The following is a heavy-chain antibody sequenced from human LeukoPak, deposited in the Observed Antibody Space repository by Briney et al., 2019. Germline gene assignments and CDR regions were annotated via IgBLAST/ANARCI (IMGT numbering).Heavy chain of an antibody. D-gene: IGHD3-16*01. J-gene: IGHJ4*02. V-gene: IGHV4-34*01. CDR2: INHSGST. Sequence: SETLSLTCAVYGGSFSGYYWSWIRQPPGKGLEWIGEINHSGSTNYNPSLKSRATISVDTSKNQFSLKLSSVTAADTAVYYCARRRLYDYVWGSYPYYFDYWGQGTLVTVSS. CDR1: GGSFSGYY. CDR3: ARRRLYDYVWGSYPYYFDY.